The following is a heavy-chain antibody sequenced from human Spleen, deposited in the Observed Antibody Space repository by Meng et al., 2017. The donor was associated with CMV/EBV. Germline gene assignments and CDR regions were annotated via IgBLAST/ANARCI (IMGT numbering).Heavy chain of an antibody. J-gene: IGHJ4*02. Sequence: SETLSLHCAVYGGSFSGYYWSWIRQPPGKGLEWIGEINHSGSTNYNPSLKSRVTISVDTSKNQFSLKLSSVTAADTAVYYCASVPLGYWGQGTLVTVSS. V-gene: IGHV4-34*01. CDR1: GGSFSGYY. CDR2: INHSGST. CDR3: ASVPLGY. D-gene: IGHD7-27*01.